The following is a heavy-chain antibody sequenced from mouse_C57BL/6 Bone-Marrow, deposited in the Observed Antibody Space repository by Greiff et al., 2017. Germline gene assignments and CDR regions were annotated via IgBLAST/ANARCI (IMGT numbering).Heavy chain of an antibody. CDR2: INPNNGGT. J-gene: IGHJ2*01. Sequence: VQLQQSGPELVKPGASVKISCKASGYTFTDYYMNWVKQSHGKSLEWIGDINPNNGGTSYNQKFKGKATLTVDKSSSTAYMELRSLTSEDSAVXYCARRGWLLPSFDYWGQGTTLTVSS. CDR1: GYTFTDYY. D-gene: IGHD2-3*01. V-gene: IGHV1-26*01. CDR3: ARRGWLLPSFDY.